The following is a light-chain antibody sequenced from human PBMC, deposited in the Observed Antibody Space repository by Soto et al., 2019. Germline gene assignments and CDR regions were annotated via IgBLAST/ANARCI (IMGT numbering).Light chain of an antibody. V-gene: IGKV1-12*01. CDR2: AAS. J-gene: IGKJ4*01. CDR1: QPISNW. Sequence: ILVTQSPSSESASVGDRVTITCRASQPISNWLAWYQQKPGKAPKLLIYAASSLQSGVPSRFSGSGSGTHFTLTISSLQPEDFATYYCQQANSLPPLTFGGGTTVEIK. CDR3: QQANSLPPLT.